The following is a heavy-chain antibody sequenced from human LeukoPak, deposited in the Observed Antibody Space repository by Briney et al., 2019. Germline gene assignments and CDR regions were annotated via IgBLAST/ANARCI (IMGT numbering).Heavy chain of an antibody. Sequence: GGSLRLSCAASGFTFSSYWMHWVRQAPGKGLVWVSRINSDGSSTSYADSVKGRFTNSRDNAKNTLYLQMNSLRAEDTAVYYCARDSYSPRVYPNYFDYWGQGTLVTVSS. CDR2: INSDGSST. CDR1: GFTFSSYW. CDR3: ARDSYSPRVYPNYFDY. V-gene: IGHV3-74*01. J-gene: IGHJ4*02. D-gene: IGHD2-15*01.